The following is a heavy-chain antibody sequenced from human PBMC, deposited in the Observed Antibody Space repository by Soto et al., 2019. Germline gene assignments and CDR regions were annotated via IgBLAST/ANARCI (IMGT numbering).Heavy chain of an antibody. CDR3: ARGDGHSSGTFFDY. CDR2: ISYDGSNK. J-gene: IGHJ4*02. Sequence: QVQLVESGGGVVQPGRSLRLSCAASGSTFSSYAIHWVRQAPGKGLEWVAFISYDGSNKYYADSVTGRFTISRDNSKNTVYLQMNSLRAEDTAVYYCARGDGHSSGTFFDYWGQGTLVTVSS. D-gene: IGHD5-18*01. V-gene: IGHV3-30-3*01. CDR1: GSTFSSYA.